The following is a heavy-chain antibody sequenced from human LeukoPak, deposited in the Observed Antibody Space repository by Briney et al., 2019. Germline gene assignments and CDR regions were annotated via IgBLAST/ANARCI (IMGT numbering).Heavy chain of an antibody. D-gene: IGHD3-10*01. CDR1: GFTFNSYE. CDR3: ARDRWFGSDRPYGMDV. V-gene: IGHV3-48*03. CDR2: TSSIGSTI. J-gene: IGHJ6*02. Sequence: GGSLGLFCAAAGFTFNSYEMNRVSQDPGMGLKWDSFTSSIGSTIYYADSVKGRFTSSRDYAMNSRYLQMTSLRAEDTAGYYGARDRWFGSDRPYGMDVWGQGTTVTVSS.